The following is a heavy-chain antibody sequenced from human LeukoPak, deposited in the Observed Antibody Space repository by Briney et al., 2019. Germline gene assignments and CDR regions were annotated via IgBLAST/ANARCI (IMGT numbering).Heavy chain of an antibody. J-gene: IGHJ6*02. V-gene: IGHV3-48*01. D-gene: IGHD6-19*01. CDR2: ISSSSSTI. CDR3: ARVTEWLGVAYYYYGMDV. Sequence: PGGSLRLSCAASGFTFSSYSMNWVRQAPGKGLEWVSYISSSSSTIYYADSVKGRFTISRDNAKNSLYLQMNSLRAEDTAVYYCARVTEWLGVAYYYYGMDVWGQGTTVTVSS. CDR1: GFTFSSYS.